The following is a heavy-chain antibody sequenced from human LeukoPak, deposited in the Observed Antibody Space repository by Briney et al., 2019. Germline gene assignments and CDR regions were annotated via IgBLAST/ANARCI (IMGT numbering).Heavy chain of an antibody. J-gene: IGHJ4*02. CDR1: GGSFSDYY. CDR2: INHSGST. V-gene: IGHV4-34*01. CDR3: ARGLTSMPPGGY. Sequence: SETLSLTCAVYGGSFSDYYWSWIRQPPGKGLEWIGEINHSGSTNYNPSLKSRVTILVDTSNNHFSLKLSSVTAADTAVYYCARGLTSMPPGGYWGQGTLVTVSS. D-gene: IGHD2/OR15-2a*01.